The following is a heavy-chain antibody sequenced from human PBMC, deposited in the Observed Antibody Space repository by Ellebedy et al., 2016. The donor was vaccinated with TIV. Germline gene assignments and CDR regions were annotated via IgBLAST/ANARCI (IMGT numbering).Heavy chain of an antibody. Sequence: GESLKISXAASGFTFSSYGMHWVRQAPGKGLEWVAVISYDGSNKYYADSVKGRFTISRDNSKNTLYLQMNSLRAEDTAVYYCAKGGGGGVITFGGVIAHCDYWGQGTLVTVSS. V-gene: IGHV3-30*18. CDR2: ISYDGSNK. D-gene: IGHD3-16*02. CDR3: AKGGGGGVITFGGVIAHCDY. CDR1: GFTFSSYG. J-gene: IGHJ4*02.